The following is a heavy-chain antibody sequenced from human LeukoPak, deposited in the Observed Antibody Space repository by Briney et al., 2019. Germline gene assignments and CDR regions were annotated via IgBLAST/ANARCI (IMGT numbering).Heavy chain of an antibody. CDR2: IWYDGSNK. CDR1: GFTLSSYG. CDR3: ARDLGGKVIENWFDP. D-gene: IGHD2-15*01. J-gene: IGHJ5*02. Sequence: SGGSLRLSCAASGFTLSSYGMHWVRQAPGKGLEWVAVIWYDGSNKYYADSVKGRFTISRDNSKNTLYLQMNSLRAEDTAVYYCARDLGGKVIENWFDPWGQGTLVTVSS. V-gene: IGHV3-33*01.